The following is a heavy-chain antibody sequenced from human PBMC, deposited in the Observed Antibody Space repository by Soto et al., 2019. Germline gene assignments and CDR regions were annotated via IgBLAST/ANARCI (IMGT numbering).Heavy chain of an antibody. CDR2: ISAYNGNT. J-gene: IGHJ4*02. Sequence: ASVKVPCKASGYTFTSYGISWVRQAPGQGLEWMGWISAYNGNTNYAQKLQGRVTMTTDTSTSTAYMELRSLRSDDTAVYYCARTYYYDSSGYYPGYWGQGTLVTVSS. V-gene: IGHV1-18*04. CDR1: GYTFTSYG. CDR3: ARTYYYDSSGYYPGY. D-gene: IGHD3-22*01.